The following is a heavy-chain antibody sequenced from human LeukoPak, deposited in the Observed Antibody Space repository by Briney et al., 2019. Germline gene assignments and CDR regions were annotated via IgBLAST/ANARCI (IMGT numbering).Heavy chain of an antibody. D-gene: IGHD6-6*01. J-gene: IGHJ4*02. CDR2: IYSDGSA. Sequence: PGGSLRLSCAASGFTVSSNYMSWVRQAPGKGLEWVSVIYSDGSAYYADSVKDRFTISRDNSKNTVYLQMNSLRAEDTAVYYCARGVFSEGWGQGTLVTVSS. V-gene: IGHV3-53*01. CDR3: ARGVFSEG. CDR1: GFTVSSNY.